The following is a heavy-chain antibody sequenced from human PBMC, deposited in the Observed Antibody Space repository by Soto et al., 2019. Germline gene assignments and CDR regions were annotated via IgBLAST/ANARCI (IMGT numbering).Heavy chain of an antibody. CDR1: GGTFSSYA. Sequence: ASVKVSCKASGGTFSSYAISWVRQAPGQGLEWMGGIIPIFGTANYAQKFQGRVTITADNAKNSLYLQMNSLREDDTALYYCTKDINMGGVDVWGQGATVTVSS. V-gene: IGHV1-69*06. CDR3: TKDINMGGVDV. J-gene: IGHJ6*02. D-gene: IGHD1-20*01. CDR2: IIPIFGTA.